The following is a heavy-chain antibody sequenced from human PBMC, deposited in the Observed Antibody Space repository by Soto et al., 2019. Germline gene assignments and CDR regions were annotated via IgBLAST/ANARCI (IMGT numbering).Heavy chain of an antibody. CDR1: GFTFSSYG. D-gene: IGHD6-13*01. CDR3: ARGIAAAYYFDY. Sequence: QVQLVESGGGVVQPGRSLRLSCAASGFTFSSYGMHWVRQAPGKGLEWVAVIWYDGSNKYYADSVKGRFTISRDNSKNTLYLQMNSLRAEDTAVYYCARGIAAAYYFDYCGQGTLVTVSS. CDR2: IWYDGSNK. J-gene: IGHJ4*02. V-gene: IGHV3-33*01.